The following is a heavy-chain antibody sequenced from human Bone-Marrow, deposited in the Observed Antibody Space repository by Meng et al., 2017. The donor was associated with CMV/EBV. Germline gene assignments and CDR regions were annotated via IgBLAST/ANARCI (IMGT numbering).Heavy chain of an antibody. J-gene: IGHJ5*01. D-gene: IGHD1-26*01. CDR1: GYTFTGYY. Sequence: ASVKVSCKASGYTFTGYYIHWVRQAPGQGLEWMGWINPNSGGTNYAQKFQGRVTMTRDTSISTAYMELSRLRSDDTAVYYCARDMAVGAKCWFDPWGQGTRVTVSS. CDR3: ARDMAVGAKCWFDP. V-gene: IGHV1-2*02. CDR2: INPNSGGT.